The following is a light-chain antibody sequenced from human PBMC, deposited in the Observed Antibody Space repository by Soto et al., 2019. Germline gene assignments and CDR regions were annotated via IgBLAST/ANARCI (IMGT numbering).Light chain of an antibody. CDR2: GAS. V-gene: IGKV3-20*01. Sequence: LSQSLCTLSLYSGDRATLSCRASQSVSSNYLTWYQQKPGQAPRLLIYGASSRATGIPDRFSGSGSGTNFTLTISRLEPEDFAVYYCQQYGSSRLTFGGGTKVDIK. CDR3: QQYGSSRLT. J-gene: IGKJ4*01. CDR1: QSVSSNY.